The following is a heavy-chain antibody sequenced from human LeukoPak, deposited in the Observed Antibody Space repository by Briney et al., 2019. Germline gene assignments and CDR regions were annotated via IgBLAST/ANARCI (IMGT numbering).Heavy chain of an antibody. CDR1: GFAVSSNF. CDR3: ALGLVTDY. V-gene: IGHV3-66*01. Sequence: GGSLRLSCVASGFAVSSNFMSWVRQAPGKGLEWVSVIYSGGSTYYADSVKGRFTISRDNSKNTLYLQMNSLRVEDTAVYYCALGLVTDYWGQGTLVTVSS. CDR2: IYSGGST. J-gene: IGHJ4*02. D-gene: IGHD3-9*01.